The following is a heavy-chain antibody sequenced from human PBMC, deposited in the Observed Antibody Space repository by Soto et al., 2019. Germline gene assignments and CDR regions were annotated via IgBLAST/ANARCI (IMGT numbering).Heavy chain of an antibody. J-gene: IGHJ6*02. CDR3: VKYRTVTTTLPPDYYGMDV. D-gene: IGHD6-6*01. CDR2: IYYIGDS. CDR1: GGSISTRYFY. Sequence: QLQLQESGPGLVRPSETLSLTCTVSGGSISTRYFYWASIRQPPGKGLEWIGSIYYIGDSYYNPSLKSLATLSVDTTDNQFFLELRSVTAADTSVYFCVKYRTVTTTLPPDYYGMDVWGQGTTVTVAS. V-gene: IGHV4-39*01.